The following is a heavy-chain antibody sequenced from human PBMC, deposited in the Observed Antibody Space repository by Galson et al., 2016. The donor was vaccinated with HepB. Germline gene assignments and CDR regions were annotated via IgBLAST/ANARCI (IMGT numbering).Heavy chain of an antibody. Sequence: SLRLSCAASGFTFNSHKMHWVRQAPGKGLEWVARVWRDGNNKDYSDSVKGRFTISRDNSRNTLYLQMSSLRAEDTAVYYCVGDAMAGRPYAFDIWGQGTMVTVSS. CDR2: VWRDGNNK. CDR1: GFTFNSHK. CDR3: VGDAMAGRPYAFDI. V-gene: IGHV3-33*08. D-gene: IGHD6-6*01. J-gene: IGHJ3*02.